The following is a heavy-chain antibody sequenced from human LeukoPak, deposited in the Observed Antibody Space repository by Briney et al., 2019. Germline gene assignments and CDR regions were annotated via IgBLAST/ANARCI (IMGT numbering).Heavy chain of an antibody. CDR3: ARDWYSSSWYDY. D-gene: IGHD6-13*01. CDR1: GYTFTGHY. CDR2: INPNSGGT. Sequence: ASVRVSCKASGYTFTGHYMHWVRQAPGQGLEWMGWINPNSGGTNYAQKFQGRVTMTRDTSISTAYMELSRLRSDDTAVYYCARDWYSSSWYDYWGQGTLVTVSS. J-gene: IGHJ4*02. V-gene: IGHV1-2*02.